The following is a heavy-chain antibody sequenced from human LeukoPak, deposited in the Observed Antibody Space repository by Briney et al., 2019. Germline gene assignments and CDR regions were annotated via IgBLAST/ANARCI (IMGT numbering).Heavy chain of an antibody. CDR3: AKGMSQSTTLRPISGYYSGFDY. V-gene: IGHV3-23*01. Sequence: PGGSLRLSCAASGFTFSSYAMSWVRQAPGKGLEWVSAISGSGGSTYYADSVKGRFTISRDNSKNTLYLQMNSLRAEDTAVYYCAKGMSQSTTLRPISGYYSGFDYWGQGTLVTVSS. CDR2: ISGSGGST. J-gene: IGHJ4*02. D-gene: IGHD3-22*01. CDR1: GFTFSSYA.